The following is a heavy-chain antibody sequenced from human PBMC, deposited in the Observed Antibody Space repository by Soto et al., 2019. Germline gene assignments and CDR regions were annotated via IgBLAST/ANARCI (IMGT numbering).Heavy chain of an antibody. V-gene: IGHV4-34*01. CDR3: ARLRGSLHYAPPYYCYGMDV. CDR1: GGSFIGYY. J-gene: IGHJ6*02. D-gene: IGHD3-16*01. Sequence: PSETLSLTCAVYGGSFIGYYWSWIRQPPGKGLEWIRGNNHSGSTNYNPSLKSRVTISVDTSKNQFSLKLSSVTAADTAVDYCARLRGSLHYAPPYYCYGMDVWGQGTTVTVSS. CDR2: NNHSGST.